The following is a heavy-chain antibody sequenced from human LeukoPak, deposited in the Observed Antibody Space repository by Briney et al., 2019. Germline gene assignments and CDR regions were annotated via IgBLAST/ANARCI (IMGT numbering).Heavy chain of an antibody. J-gene: IGHJ6*02. V-gene: IGHV3-23*01. CDR2: ISGSGGST. D-gene: IGHD2-21*02. Sequence: GGSLRLSCAASGFTFSSYAMSWVRQAPGKGLEWVSAISGSGGSTYYADSVKGRFTISRDNSKNTLYLQMNSLRAEDTAVYYCARLGDDYYGMDVWGQGTTVTVSS. CDR1: GFTFSSYA. CDR3: ARLGDDYYGMDV.